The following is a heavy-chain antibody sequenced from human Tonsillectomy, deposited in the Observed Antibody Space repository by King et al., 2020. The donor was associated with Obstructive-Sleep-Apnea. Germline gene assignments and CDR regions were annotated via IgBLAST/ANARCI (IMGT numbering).Heavy chain of an antibody. Sequence: QLVQSGAEVKKPGESLKISCKASGFSYNTYWIGWVRQMPGKGLEWMGIIYLFDSDTRYSPSFQGQVTFSADKSISTAYLQWSSLEASDTAMYYCAGGGSVWYVADYWGQGTLVTVSS. V-gene: IGHV5-51*01. J-gene: IGHJ4*02. CDR2: IYLFDSDT. D-gene: IGHD6-19*01. CDR1: GFSYNTYW. CDR3: AGGGSVWYVADY.